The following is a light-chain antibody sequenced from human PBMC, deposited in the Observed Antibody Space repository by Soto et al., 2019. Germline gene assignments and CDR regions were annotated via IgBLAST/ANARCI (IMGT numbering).Light chain of an antibody. CDR3: QQYDHLPFT. CDR1: QDIDNY. Sequence: DIQMTQSPSSLSASVGDRVTITCQATQDIDNYLNWYQHKPGKVPKLLIYDASNLKTGVPSRFSGSVSGTDFTFTISSLQPEDIATYYCQQYDHLPFTFGPGTKVDFK. CDR2: DAS. V-gene: IGKV1-33*01. J-gene: IGKJ3*01.